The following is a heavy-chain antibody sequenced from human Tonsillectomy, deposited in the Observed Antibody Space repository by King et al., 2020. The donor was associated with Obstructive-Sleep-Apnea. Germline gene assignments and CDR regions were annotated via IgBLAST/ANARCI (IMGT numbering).Heavy chain of an antibody. CDR2: ITSSSSTI. CDR3: ARDRISLTYGMDV. Sequence: VQLVESGGGLVQPGGSLRLSCAASGFTFSRYSMNWVRQAPGKGLEWGSYITSSSSTIYYADSVKGRFTISRDNAKNSLYLKMNSLRADDTAVYYCARDRISLTYGMDVWGQGTTVTVSS. CDR1: GFTFSRYS. D-gene: IGHD2/OR15-2a*01. J-gene: IGHJ6*02. V-gene: IGHV3-48*04.